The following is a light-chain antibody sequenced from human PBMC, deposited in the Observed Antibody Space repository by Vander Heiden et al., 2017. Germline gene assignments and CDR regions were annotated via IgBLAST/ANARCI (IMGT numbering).Light chain of an antibody. CDR2: AAS. CDR3: QQSYSTLNT. CDR1: QGISSY. Sequence: DIQMTQSPSSLSASVGDRVTITCRASQGISSYLNWYQQKPGKAPKLLIYAASSLQSGAPSRFSGSGSGTDFTLTISSLLPEDFATYYCQQSYSTLNTFGQGTRLEIK. J-gene: IGKJ5*01. V-gene: IGKV1-39*01.